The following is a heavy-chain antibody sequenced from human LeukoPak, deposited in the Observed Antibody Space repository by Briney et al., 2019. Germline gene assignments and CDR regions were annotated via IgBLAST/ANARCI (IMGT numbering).Heavy chain of an antibody. Sequence: GASVKVSCKASGYTFTSYAMHWVRQAPGQRREWMGWINAGNGNTKYSQEFQGRVTITRDTSASTAYMELSSLRSEDMAVYYCAREGAPGFDGSLGPFDPWGQGTLVTVSS. CDR2: INAGNGNT. D-gene: IGHD2-15*01. CDR1: GYTFTSYA. CDR3: AREGAPGFDGSLGPFDP. J-gene: IGHJ5*02. V-gene: IGHV1-3*03.